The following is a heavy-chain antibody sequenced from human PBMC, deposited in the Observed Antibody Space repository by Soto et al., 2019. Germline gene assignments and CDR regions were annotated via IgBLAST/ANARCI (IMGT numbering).Heavy chain of an antibody. Sequence: PGGSLRLSCAASGFTFDDYGMSWVRQAPGKGLEWVSGINWNGGSTGYADSVKGRFTISRDNAKNSLYLQMNSLRAEDTALYYCARVAHNIAYYYDSSGLFGYWGQGTLVTVSS. CDR3: ARVAHNIAYYYDSSGLFGY. CDR2: INWNGGST. CDR1: GFTFDDYG. J-gene: IGHJ4*02. V-gene: IGHV3-20*04. D-gene: IGHD3-22*01.